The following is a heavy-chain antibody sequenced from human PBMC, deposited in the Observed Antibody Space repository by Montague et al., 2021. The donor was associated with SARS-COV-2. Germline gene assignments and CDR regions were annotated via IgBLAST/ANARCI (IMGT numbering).Heavy chain of an antibody. CDR3: ARQPLGYDFVYYYYGMDV. CDR2: TYYRSKWYN. Sequence: CAISGDSVSSNSAAWNWIRQSPSRGLEWLGRTYYRSKWYNDYAVSVKSRITINPDTSKNQFSLQLNSVTPEDSAVYYCARQPLGYDFVYYYYGMDVWGQGTTVTASS. CDR1: GDSVSSNSAA. D-gene: IGHD5-12*01. V-gene: IGHV6-1*01. J-gene: IGHJ6*02.